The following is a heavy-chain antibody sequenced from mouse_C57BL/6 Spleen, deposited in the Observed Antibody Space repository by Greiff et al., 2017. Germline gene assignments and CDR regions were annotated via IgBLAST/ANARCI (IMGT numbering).Heavy chain of an antibody. D-gene: IGHD2-4*01. J-gene: IGHJ4*01. CDR3: ARSGDYDNYYAMDY. CDR1: GFSLTSYA. Sequence: VKLMESGPGLVAPSQSLSITCTVSGFSLTSYAISWVRQPPGKGLEWLGVIWTGGGTNYNSALKSRLSISKDNSKSQVFLKMNSLQTDDTARYYCARSGDYDNYYAMDYWGQGTSVTVSS. V-gene: IGHV2-9-1*01. CDR2: IWTGGGT.